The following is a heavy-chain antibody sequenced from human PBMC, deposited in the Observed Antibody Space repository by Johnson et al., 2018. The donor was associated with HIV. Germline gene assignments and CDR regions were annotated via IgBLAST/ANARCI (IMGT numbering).Heavy chain of an antibody. CDR2: ISYDGSNK. CDR1: GFTFSSYG. Sequence: QVQLVESGGGVVQPGRSLRLSCAASGFTFSSYGMHWVRQAPGKGLEWVAVISYDGSNKYYTDSVKGRFTISRDNSKNTLYLKMNSRLDEDTAVYYCARGVGLVDGMIVDAFDIWGQGTMVTVSS. CDR3: ARGVGLVDGMIVDAFDI. D-gene: IGHD3-22*01. J-gene: IGHJ3*02. V-gene: IGHV3-30*19.